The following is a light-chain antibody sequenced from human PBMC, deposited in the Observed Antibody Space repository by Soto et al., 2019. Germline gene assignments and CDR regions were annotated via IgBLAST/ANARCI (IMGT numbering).Light chain of an antibody. V-gene: IGKV4-1*01. Sequence: DIVMTQSPDSLAVSLGERATINCKSSQIVSYSSNNKNYLAWYQQKPGQPPKLLIYWASTRESGVTDRFSGSGSGTDFTLTISSLQAEDVAVYYCQQYYSTPFTFGQGTKLEIK. CDR2: WAS. CDR3: QQYYSTPFT. CDR1: QIVSYSSNNKNY. J-gene: IGKJ2*01.